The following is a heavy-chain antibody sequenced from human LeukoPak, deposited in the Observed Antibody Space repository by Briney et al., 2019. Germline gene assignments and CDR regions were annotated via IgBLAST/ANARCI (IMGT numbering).Heavy chain of an antibody. D-gene: IGHD2-21*02. V-gene: IGHV1-2*02. Sequence: ASVKVSCEASGYIFTGYYMHWVRQAPGQGLEWMGWINPNSGDTNYAQKFQGRVTMTRDTSISTAYMELSRLRSDDTAVYYCARGYCSGDCFTLFDYWGQGTLVTVSS. J-gene: IGHJ4*02. CDR1: GYIFTGYY. CDR2: INPNSGDT. CDR3: ARGYCSGDCFTLFDY.